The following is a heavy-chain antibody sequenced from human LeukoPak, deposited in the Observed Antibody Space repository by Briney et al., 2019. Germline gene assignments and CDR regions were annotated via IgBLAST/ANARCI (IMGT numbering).Heavy chain of an antibody. CDR3: VADVPHPQSQIDF. CDR1: GFTFSSYS. J-gene: IGHJ4*02. V-gene: IGHV3-21*03. D-gene: IGHD3-10*02. CDR2: ISSSSSYI. Sequence: GGSLRLSCAASGFTFSSYSLNWVRQAPGKGLEWVSSISSSSSYIYYADSVKGRFTISRDNAKNSLYLQMNSLKTEDTAIYYCVADVPHPQSQIDFWGQGTLVTVSS.